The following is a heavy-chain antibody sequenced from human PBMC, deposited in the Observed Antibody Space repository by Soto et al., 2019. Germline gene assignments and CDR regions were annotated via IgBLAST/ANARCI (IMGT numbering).Heavy chain of an antibody. CDR2: ISGSGGST. CDR1: GFTFSSKA. D-gene: IGHD3-3*01. Sequence: GGSLRLSSSASGFTFSSKAMSWARQDPGKGLEWVSAISGSGGSTYYPDSVKGRFTISRDNSKNTLYLQMNTLRAEDTAVYYCAIDSDRAFWSGYYPGYRGQGTLVTVSS. J-gene: IGHJ4*02. CDR3: AIDSDRAFWSGYYPGY. V-gene: IGHV3-23*01.